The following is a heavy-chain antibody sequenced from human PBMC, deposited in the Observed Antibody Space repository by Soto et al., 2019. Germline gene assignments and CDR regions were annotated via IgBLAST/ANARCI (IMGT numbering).Heavy chain of an antibody. CDR1: GGTFSSYV. D-gene: IGHD5-18*01. CDR2: IIPVSGTA. J-gene: IGHJ5*02. Sequence: QVHLEQSGAEVKKPGSSVKVSCKFSGGTFSSYVIIWVRQAPGQGLEWMGGIIPVSGTANYAQKFHGRVTIWGSAGTNRTCMGLRSVSSADTVVYYCAAVVRSVGLMGRFDGWGEGALVTVSS. CDR3: AAVVRSVGLMGRFDG. V-gene: IGHV1-69*19.